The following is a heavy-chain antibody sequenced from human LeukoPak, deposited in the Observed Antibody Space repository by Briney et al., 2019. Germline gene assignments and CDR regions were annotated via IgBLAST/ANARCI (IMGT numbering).Heavy chain of an antibody. CDR2: IYYSGST. V-gene: IGHV4-39*01. CDR1: GGSISSSSYY. J-gene: IGHJ4*02. D-gene: IGHD6-19*01. CDR3: ARHNSGWDY. Sequence: SETLSLTCTVSGGSISSSSYYWGWIRQPPGKGLEWIGSIYYSGSTYYNPSLKSRVTISVDTSKNQFSLKLSSVTAADTAVYYCARHNSGWDYWGQGTLVTVSS.